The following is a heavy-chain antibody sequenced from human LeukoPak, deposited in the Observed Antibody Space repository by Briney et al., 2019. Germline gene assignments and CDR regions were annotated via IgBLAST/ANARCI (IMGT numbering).Heavy chain of an antibody. CDR2: ISSSSPYI. D-gene: IGHD5-18*01. V-gene: IGHV3-21*01. CDR1: AFTFCDNS. Sequence: GSLRCSSAGSAFTFCDNSMDWVAPGQGQGLEWVASISSSSPYIYYTYSVRVRFTISRDNAKNSLYLQMNSLRAEDTAVYYCARHYSRVGPFDYWGQGTLVTVSS. J-gene: IGHJ4*02. CDR3: ARHYSRVGPFDY.